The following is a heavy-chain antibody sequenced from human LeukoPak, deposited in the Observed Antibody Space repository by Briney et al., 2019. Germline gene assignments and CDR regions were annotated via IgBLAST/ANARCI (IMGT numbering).Heavy chain of an antibody. J-gene: IGHJ1*01. CDR1: GLTFDDYT. Sequence: GGSLRLSCAASGLTFDDYTMHWVRQAPGKGLEWVSLISWDGGSTYYADSVKGRFTISRDNSENTLFLQMNSLRADDTAVYDYDYGFELQHWGQGTLVTVSS. V-gene: IGHV3-43*01. CDR3: DYGFELQH. D-gene: IGHD4/OR15-4a*01. CDR2: ISWDGGST.